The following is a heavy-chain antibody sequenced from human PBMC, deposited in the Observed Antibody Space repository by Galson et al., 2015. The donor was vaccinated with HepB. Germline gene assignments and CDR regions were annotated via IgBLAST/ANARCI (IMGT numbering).Heavy chain of an antibody. CDR2: VNGGNGNT. CDR1: GYTFTSLA. J-gene: IGHJ4*02. D-gene: IGHD3-10*01. Sequence: SVKVSCKASGYTFTSLAIHWVRQAPGQRLEWMGWVNGGNGNTKYSQIFQGRLTITRDTSASTVYMELSSMSSEDTAVYFCARHKYYFDNVSYFSSFDIWGQGTLITVSS. V-gene: IGHV1-3*01. CDR3: ARHKYYFDNVSYFSSFDI.